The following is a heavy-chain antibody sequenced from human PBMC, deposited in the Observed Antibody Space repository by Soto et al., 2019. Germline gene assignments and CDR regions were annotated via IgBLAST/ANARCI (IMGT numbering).Heavy chain of an antibody. CDR1: GGSISSYY. D-gene: IGHD5-18*01. V-gene: IGHV4-59*01. CDR2: IYYSGST. Sequence: LSLTCTVSGGSISSYYWSWIRQPPGKGLEWIGYIYYSGSTNYNPSLKSRVTISVDTSKNQFSLKLSSVTAADTAVYYCAREGGYGLYDFDYWGQGTLVTVSS. J-gene: IGHJ4*02. CDR3: AREGGYGLYDFDY.